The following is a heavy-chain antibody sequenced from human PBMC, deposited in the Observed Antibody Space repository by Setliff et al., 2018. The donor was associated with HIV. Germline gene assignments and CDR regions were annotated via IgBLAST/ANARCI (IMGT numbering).Heavy chain of an antibody. D-gene: IGHD1-26*01. CDR2: IHPNTGST. CDR1: GYTFTAFY. CDR3: AKQGYSDSLYAFDV. J-gene: IGHJ3*01. V-gene: IGHV1-2*06. Sequence: ASVKVSCKTSGYTFTAFYIYWVRQAPGHGLELMGRIHPNTGSTNYLQEFQGRVTITRDTSMSTVYMALTGLTSDDTAVYYCAKQGYSDSLYAFDVWGQGTMVTVSS.